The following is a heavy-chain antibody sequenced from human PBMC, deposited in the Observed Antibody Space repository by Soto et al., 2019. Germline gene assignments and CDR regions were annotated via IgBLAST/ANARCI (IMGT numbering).Heavy chain of an antibody. J-gene: IGHJ4*02. V-gene: IGHV5-51*01. CDR3: ARLPQFLWFGALTSGAYYFHY. CDR2: IYPGDSDT. D-gene: IGHD3-10*01. Sequence: GESLKISCTGSGYSFSTYWIAWLRQMPGKVLEWMGIIYPGDSDTRYSPSFQGQVTISADTSTKTAYLQWSSLKASDTAIYYCARLPQFLWFGALTSGAYYFHYWGPATLVTVSS. CDR1: GYSFSTYW.